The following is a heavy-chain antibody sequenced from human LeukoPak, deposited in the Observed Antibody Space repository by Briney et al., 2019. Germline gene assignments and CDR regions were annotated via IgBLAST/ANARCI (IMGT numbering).Heavy chain of an antibody. CDR3: ARGRDFWSGYAYNWFDP. V-gene: IGHV4-59*01. D-gene: IGHD3-3*01. J-gene: IGHJ5*02. CDR1: GGSISSYY. Sequence: SETLSLTCTVSGGSISSYYWSWIRQPPGKGLEWIWYIYYSGSTNYNPSLKSRVTISVDTSKNQFSLKLSSVTAADTAVYYCARGRDFWSGYAYNWFDPWGQGTLVTVSS. CDR2: IYYSGST.